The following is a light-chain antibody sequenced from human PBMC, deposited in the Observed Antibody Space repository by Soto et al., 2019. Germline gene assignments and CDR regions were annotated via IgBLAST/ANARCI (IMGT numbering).Light chain of an antibody. Sequence: EIVLAQSPGTLSLSPGERATLTCRTSQTISSSYLAWFQQKPGQAPRLLIYSTSSRATGIPDRFSGSGSGTEFTLTISRLEPDDFAVYYCQQFGGSPLYTFGQGTKLELK. V-gene: IGKV3-20*01. CDR1: QTISSSY. CDR3: QQFGGSPLYT. CDR2: STS. J-gene: IGKJ2*01.